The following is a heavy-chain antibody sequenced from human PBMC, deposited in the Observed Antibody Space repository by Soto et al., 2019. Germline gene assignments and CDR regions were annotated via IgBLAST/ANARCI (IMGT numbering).Heavy chain of an antibody. CDR3: AKTYYYGSGSYFPFDA. J-gene: IGHJ5*02. Sequence: QVQLVESGGGVVQPGRSLRLSCAASGFTFSRYGMHWVRQAPGKGLEWVAVIWYDGSNKYYSDSVKCRFTISRDNSRNTLLLQMNSLRAEDTAIYYCAKTYYYGSGSYFPFDAWVQGTLVTVSS. CDR2: IWYDGSNK. D-gene: IGHD3-10*01. CDR1: GFTFSRYG. V-gene: IGHV3-33*06.